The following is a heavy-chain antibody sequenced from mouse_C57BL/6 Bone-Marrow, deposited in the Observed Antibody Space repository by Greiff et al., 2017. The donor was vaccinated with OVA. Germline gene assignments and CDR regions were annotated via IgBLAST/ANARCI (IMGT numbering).Heavy chain of an antibody. J-gene: IGHJ3*01. D-gene: IGHD1-1*01. Sequence: QVQLQQSGAELVKPGASVKMSCKASGYTFTTYPIEWMKQTHGKSLEWIGNFHPYNDDTKYNEKFKGKATLTVEKSSSTVYLELSRLTSDDSAVYYCARRYYGSSYPAWFAYWGQGTLVTVSA. V-gene: IGHV1-47*01. CDR3: ARRYYGSSYPAWFAY. CDR1: GYTFTTYP. CDR2: FHPYNDDT.